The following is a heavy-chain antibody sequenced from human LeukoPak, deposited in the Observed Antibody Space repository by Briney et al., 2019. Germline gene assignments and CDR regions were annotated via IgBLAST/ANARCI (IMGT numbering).Heavy chain of an antibody. CDR3: ARRKGPYGSGTYYDS. D-gene: IGHD3-10*01. J-gene: IGHJ4*02. CDR2: VSWNGAYT. CDR1: GFPFDDYG. Sequence: GGSLRLSCAASGFPFDDYGMSWVRLAPGKGLEWVSGVSWNGAYTEYADSVRGRFTISRDNAKKSLYLQMNSLRVDDTALYYCARRKGPYGSGTYYDSWGQGTLVSVSA. V-gene: IGHV3-20*04.